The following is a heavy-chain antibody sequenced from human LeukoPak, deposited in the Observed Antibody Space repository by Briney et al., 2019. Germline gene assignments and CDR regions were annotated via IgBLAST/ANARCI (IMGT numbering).Heavy chain of an antibody. CDR2: ISSGSSYI. D-gene: IGHD3-22*01. J-gene: IGHJ4*02. CDR3: ARDRGSDTSGYEDFDY. Sequence: GGSLRLSCAASGFTFISYSMSWARQAPGKGLEWVSSISSGSSYIYYADSVNGRFTISRDNARNSLYLLMNSLRAEDTTIYYCARDRGSDTSGYEDFDYWGQGTLVTVSS. CDR1: GFTFISYS. V-gene: IGHV3-21*01.